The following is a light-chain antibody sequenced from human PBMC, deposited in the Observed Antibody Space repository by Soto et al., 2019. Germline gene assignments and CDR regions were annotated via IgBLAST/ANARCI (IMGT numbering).Light chain of an antibody. CDR2: EVS. CDR3: CSYAGGSIYVL. CDR1: SGDVGNFNL. Sequence: QSALTQPASVSGSPGQSITISCTGTSGDVGNFNLVSWYQHHPGKAPNVIISEVSKRPSGVSNRFSGSKSGNTASLTIFGLQAEDEADYYCCSYAGGSIYVLFGGGTKLTVL. V-gene: IGLV2-23*02. J-gene: IGLJ2*01.